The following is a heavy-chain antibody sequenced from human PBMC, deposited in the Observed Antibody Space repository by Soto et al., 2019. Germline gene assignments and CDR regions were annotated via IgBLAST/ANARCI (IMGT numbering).Heavy chain of an antibody. V-gene: IGHV1-24*01. J-gene: IGHJ4*02. CDR3: AAGGTRWLPSPFDY. CDR2: FDPEDGET. Sequence: QVQLVQSGAEVKKPGASVKVSCKVSGHTLTEFSMHWVRQAPGKGLEWMGGFDPEDGETIYAQRFQGRVTMTEDTSTDSAYMELSSLRSEETAVYYCAAGGTRWLPSPFDYWGQGTLVTVSS. D-gene: IGHD1-1*01. CDR1: GHTLTEFS.